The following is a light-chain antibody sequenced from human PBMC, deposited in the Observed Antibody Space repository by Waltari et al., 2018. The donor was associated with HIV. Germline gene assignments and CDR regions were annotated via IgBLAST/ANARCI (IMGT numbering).Light chain of an antibody. Sequence: SDVMSHSPSVSPAPGQTATIPCGGDNFEDKRVHWYQLKPGQSPTLIIYDDTERPAGSPERISGSNSGTSATLTIANVEAGDEADYFCQVWDTNKHQPMFGAGTKLTVL. CDR2: DDT. V-gene: IGLV3-21*02. CDR3: QVWDTNKHQPM. CDR1: NFEDKR. J-gene: IGLJ3*02.